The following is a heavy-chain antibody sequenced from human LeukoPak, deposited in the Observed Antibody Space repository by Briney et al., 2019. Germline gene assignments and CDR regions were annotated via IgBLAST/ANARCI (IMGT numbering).Heavy chain of an antibody. V-gene: IGHV1-2*02. CDR1: GYTFTDYY. CDR2: INPDNGGT. CDR3: TREARVGNWFDP. D-gene: IGHD2-2*01. Sequence: ASVKVSCRASGYTFTDYYIHWVRQAPGQGLEWMGWINPDNGGTNYAQKCQGRVTMTRDTSIRTVYMDLSRLRSDDTAVFYCTREARVGNWFDPWGQGTQVTVSS. J-gene: IGHJ5*02.